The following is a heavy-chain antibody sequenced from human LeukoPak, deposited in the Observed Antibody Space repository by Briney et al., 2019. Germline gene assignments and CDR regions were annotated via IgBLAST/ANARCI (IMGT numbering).Heavy chain of an antibody. J-gene: IGHJ4*02. D-gene: IGHD7-27*01. CDR3: ARDPGGTWGFDY. CDR1: GYTFTSHG. V-gene: IGHV1-18*01. CDR2: ISIYSGNT. Sequence: ASVKVSCKASGYTFTSHGLSWARQAPGQGLEWMGWISIYSGNTNYTQKFQDRISMTTDTSTSTAYMELRSLKSDDTAVYYCARDPGGTWGFDYWGQGALVTVSS.